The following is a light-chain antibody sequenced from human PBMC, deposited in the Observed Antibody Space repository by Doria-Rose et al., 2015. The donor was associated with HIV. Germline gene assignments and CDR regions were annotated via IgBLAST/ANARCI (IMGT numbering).Light chain of an antibody. V-gene: IGKV1-39*01. Sequence: TQSPSSLSASVGDRVTITCRASQSISGYLNWYQQRPGKAPELLIYAVSTLPSGVPSRFSGSGSGTDFTLTISSLQPEDFATYYCQQSYSTLWTFGQGTKVEIK. CDR2: AVS. CDR3: QQSYSTLWT. J-gene: IGKJ1*01. CDR1: QSISGY.